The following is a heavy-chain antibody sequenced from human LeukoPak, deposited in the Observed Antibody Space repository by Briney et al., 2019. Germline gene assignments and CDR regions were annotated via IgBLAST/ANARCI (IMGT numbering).Heavy chain of an antibody. D-gene: IGHD3-10*01. Sequence: SGPTLVNPTQTLTLTCTFSGFALSTSGGGVGCIRQPPGKALEWLALIYWTADKRYSPSLKSRLTITKATSKNKVLLTMTNMDHVDTATYPCAHTLWFAEGDYWGQGTLVTVSS. V-gene: IGHV2-5*01. CDR3: AHTLWFAEGDY. J-gene: IGHJ4*02. CDR2: IYWTADK. CDR1: GFALSTSGGG.